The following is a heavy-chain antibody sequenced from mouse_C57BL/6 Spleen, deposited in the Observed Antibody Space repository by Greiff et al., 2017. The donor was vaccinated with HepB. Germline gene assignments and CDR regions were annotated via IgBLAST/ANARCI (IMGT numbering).Heavy chain of an antibody. Sequence: VQLQQSGPELVKPGASVKISCKASGYSFTDYNMNWVKQSNGKSLEWIGVINPNYGTTSYNQKFKGKATLTVDQSSSTAYMQLNSLTSEDSAVFYCAKTYDYERYFDVWGTGTTVTVSS. CDR2: INPNYGTT. CDR1: GYSFTDYN. V-gene: IGHV1-39*01. J-gene: IGHJ1*03. D-gene: IGHD2-4*01. CDR3: AKTYDYERYFDV.